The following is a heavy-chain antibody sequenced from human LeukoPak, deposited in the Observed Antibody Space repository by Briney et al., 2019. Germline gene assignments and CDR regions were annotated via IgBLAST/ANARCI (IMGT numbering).Heavy chain of an antibody. CDR2: IYYSGST. V-gene: IGHV4-59*12. CDR1: GGSISSYY. D-gene: IGHD3-22*01. CDR3: ARDPPYYYYDSSGYAFDI. J-gene: IGHJ3*02. Sequence: SETLSLTCTVSGGSISSYYWSWIRQPPGKGLEWIGYIYYSGSTNYNPSLKSRVTISVDTSKNQFSLKLSSVTAADTAVYYCARDPPYYYYDSSGYAFDIWGQGTMVTVSS.